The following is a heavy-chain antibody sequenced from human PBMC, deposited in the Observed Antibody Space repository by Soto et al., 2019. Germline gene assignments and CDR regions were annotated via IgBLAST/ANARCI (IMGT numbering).Heavy chain of an antibody. CDR2: ISYSGST. D-gene: IGHD3-9*01. Sequence: SETLSLTCTVSGGSVTSDSYYWNWIRQPPGKGLEWIGYISYSGSTNYNPSLKSRVTISVDTSKNQFSLKLTSVTAADTAVYFCARTPALRYFDYWGQGALVTVSS. V-gene: IGHV4-61*01. CDR1: GGSVTSDSYY. CDR3: ARTPALRYFDY. J-gene: IGHJ4*02.